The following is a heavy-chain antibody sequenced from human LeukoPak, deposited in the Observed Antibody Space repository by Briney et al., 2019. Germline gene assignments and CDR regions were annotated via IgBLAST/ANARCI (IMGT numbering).Heavy chain of an antibody. Sequence: KPSQTLSLTCAVSGDSISSGGYWWSWIRQHPGKGPEWTGYISYGGKADYNPSLKSRVAISADTPKNQFSLKLSSVTAADTAVYYCAADAVAVTTSDAFDIWGQGTMVTVSS. CDR3: AADAVAVTTSDAFDI. J-gene: IGHJ3*02. CDR1: GDSISSGGYW. D-gene: IGHD4-17*01. CDR2: ISYGGKA. V-gene: IGHV4-31*11.